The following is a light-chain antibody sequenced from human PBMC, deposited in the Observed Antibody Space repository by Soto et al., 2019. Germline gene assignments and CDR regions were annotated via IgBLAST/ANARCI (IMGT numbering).Light chain of an antibody. CDR2: KAS. CDR3: QQFGAGSPWT. Sequence: DIQVPQSPSTLSASVGDRVTITCRASQSISTWLAWFQQKPGRAPKVLISKASTLESGVPSRFSGDGSGTEFTLTISSLQTDDLATYYCQQFGAGSPWTFGQGTKVELK. V-gene: IGKV1-5*03. J-gene: IGKJ1*01. CDR1: QSISTW.